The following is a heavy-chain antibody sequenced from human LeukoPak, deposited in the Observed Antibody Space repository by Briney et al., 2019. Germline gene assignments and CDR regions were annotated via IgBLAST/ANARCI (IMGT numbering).Heavy chain of an antibody. CDR2: IRAEAYDGTT. CDR1: GFSFRDYP. V-gene: IGHV3-49*04. CDR3: TMNYGGNSYRGH. D-gene: IGHD4-23*01. J-gene: IGHJ4*02. Sequence: GGSPRLFCTVSGFSFRDYPLSWVRQAPGRGLEWIGFIRAEAYDGTTEYVPSVRGRFTVSRDDSKSIAYLQTNSLKTDDTTVYYCTMNYGGNSYRGHWGQGTLVTVSS.